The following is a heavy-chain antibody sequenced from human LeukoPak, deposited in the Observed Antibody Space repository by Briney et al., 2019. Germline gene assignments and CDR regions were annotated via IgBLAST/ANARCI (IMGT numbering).Heavy chain of an antibody. J-gene: IGHJ5*02. CDR2: INHSGST. CDR3: ARGRRYRSGGSCPVNWFDP. Sequence: SETLSLTCAVYGGSFSGYYWSWIRQSPGKGLEWIGEINHSGSTNYNPSLKSRVTISVDTSKNQLSLKLSSVTAADTAVYDCARGRRYRSGGSCPVNWFDPWGQGTLVTVSS. D-gene: IGHD2-15*01. CDR1: GGSFSGYY. V-gene: IGHV4-34*01.